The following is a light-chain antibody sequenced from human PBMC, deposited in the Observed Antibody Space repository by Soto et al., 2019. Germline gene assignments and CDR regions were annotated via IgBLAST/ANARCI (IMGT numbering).Light chain of an antibody. J-gene: IGLJ3*02. Sequence: QAVVTQPRSVSGSPGQSVTVSCTGTSSDVGGYNYVSWYQQHPGKAPKLMIYDVTERPSGVPDRFSGSKSGNTASLTISGLQAEDEADYYCCSYAGRYSWVFGGGTKVTVL. CDR3: CSYAGRYSWV. V-gene: IGLV2-11*01. CDR2: DVT. CDR1: SSDVGGYNY.